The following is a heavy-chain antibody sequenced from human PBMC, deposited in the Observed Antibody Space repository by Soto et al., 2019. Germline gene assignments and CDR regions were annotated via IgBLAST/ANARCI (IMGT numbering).Heavy chain of an antibody. D-gene: IGHD1-26*01. CDR2: INVGNGDT. CDR1: GYTFTNYA. Sequence: QVQLVQSGAEVKKPGASVKVSCKASGYTFTNYAIHWVRQAPGQRLEWMGWINVGNGDTKYSRKFQGRVTITRDTFATTADMELSSLRSQDTAVYYCARDRGIVGATDFDYWGRGTLVTVSS. V-gene: IGHV1-3*01. CDR3: ARDRGIVGATDFDY. J-gene: IGHJ4*02.